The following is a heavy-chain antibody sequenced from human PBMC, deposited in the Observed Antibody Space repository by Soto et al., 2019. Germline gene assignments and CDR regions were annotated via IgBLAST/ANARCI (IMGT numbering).Heavy chain of an antibody. CDR3: ARDRVAAAGTDYYYGMDV. J-gene: IGHJ6*02. V-gene: IGHV4-38-2*02. D-gene: IGHD6-13*01. CDR2: IYHSGST. CDR1: GYSISRGYY. Sequence: TLSLTCAVSGYSISRGYYWGWIRQPPGKGLEWIGSIYHSGSTYYNPSLKSRVTISVDTSKNQFSLKLSSVTAADTAVYYCARDRVAAAGTDYYYGMDVWGQGTTVTVSS.